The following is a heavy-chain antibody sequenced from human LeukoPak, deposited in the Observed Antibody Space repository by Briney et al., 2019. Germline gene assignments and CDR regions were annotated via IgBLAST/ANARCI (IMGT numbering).Heavy chain of an antibody. D-gene: IGHD3-10*01. Sequence: GGSLRLSCAASGLTVSTNYMRWIRQAPGKGLEWVSLIYAGGGTAYTDSVKGRFTISRDNSKNTLYLQMNYVRAEDTAVYYCASPSIRGVIKSALDYWGQGTLVTVSS. J-gene: IGHJ4*02. CDR2: IYAGGGT. CDR1: GLTVSTNY. CDR3: ASPSIRGVIKSALDY. V-gene: IGHV3-53*01.